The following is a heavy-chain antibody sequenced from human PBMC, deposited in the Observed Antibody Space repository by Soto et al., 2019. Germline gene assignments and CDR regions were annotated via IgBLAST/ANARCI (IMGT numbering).Heavy chain of an antibody. CDR2: VNPDGTTT. J-gene: IGHJ4*02. CDR3: ARDLAVVDDS. CDR1: GFTFSTYW. Sequence: EVQLVESGGGLVQPGGSLRLSCAASGFTFSTYWMQWVRQVPGKGLVWVSRVNPDGTTTNYAASVKGRFTISRDKAKNTLHLQMNRLRVDDTAVYFCARDLAVVDDSWGQGTLVTVSS. D-gene: IGHD2-15*01. V-gene: IGHV3-74*01.